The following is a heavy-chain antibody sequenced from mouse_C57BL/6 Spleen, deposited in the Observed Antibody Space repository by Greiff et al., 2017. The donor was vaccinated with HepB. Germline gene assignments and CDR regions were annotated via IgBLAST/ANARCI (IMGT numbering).Heavy chain of an antibody. CDR2: ISDGGSYT. CDR3: ERGMGVGRY. CDR1: GFTFSSYA. D-gene: IGHD1-3*01. J-gene: IGHJ2*01. V-gene: IGHV5-4*03. Sequence: EVKLMESGGGLVKPGGSLKLSCAASGFTFSSYAMSWVRQTPEKRLEWVATISDGGSYTYYPDNVKGRFTISRDNAKNNLYLQMSHLKSEDTARYYCERGMGVGRYWGQGTTLTVSS.